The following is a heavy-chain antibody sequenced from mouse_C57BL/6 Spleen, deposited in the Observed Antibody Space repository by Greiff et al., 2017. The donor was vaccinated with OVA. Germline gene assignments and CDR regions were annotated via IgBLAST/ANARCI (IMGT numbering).Heavy chain of an antibody. CDR3: AKRGYYGSSYEAMDY. Sequence: VQLQESGPGLVQPSQSLSITCTVSGFSLTSYGVHWVRQSPGKGLEWLGVIWRGGSTDYNAAFMSRLSITKDNSKSQVFFKMNSLQADDTAIYYCAKRGYYGSSYEAMDYWGQGTSVTVSS. D-gene: IGHD1-1*01. CDR2: IWRGGST. CDR1: GFSLTSYG. J-gene: IGHJ4*01. V-gene: IGHV2-5*01.